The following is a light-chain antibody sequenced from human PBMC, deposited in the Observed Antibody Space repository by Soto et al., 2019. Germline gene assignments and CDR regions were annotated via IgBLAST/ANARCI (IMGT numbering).Light chain of an antibody. CDR1: SSDVGGHNY. J-gene: IGLJ1*01. CDR3: CSYAGSYTYV. V-gene: IGLV2-11*01. Sequence: QPALTQPRSVSGSPGQSVTISCTGTSSDVGGHNYVSWYQQYPGKAPKLLLSSVSKRPSGVPDRFSGSKSGNTASLTISGLQAEDEADYYCCSYAGSYTYVFGTGTKV. CDR2: SVS.